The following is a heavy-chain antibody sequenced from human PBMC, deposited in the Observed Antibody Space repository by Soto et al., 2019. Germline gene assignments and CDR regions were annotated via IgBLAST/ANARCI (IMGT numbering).Heavy chain of an antibody. Sequence: QVQLVQSGAEEKKPGASVKVSCKASGYTFTSYAMHWVRQAPGQRLEWMGWINAGNGNTKYSQKFQGRVTITRDTSAGTAYMGLSRLRSEETAVYYCARSIVVVTALDYWGQGTLVTVSS. V-gene: IGHV1-3*05. D-gene: IGHD2-21*02. CDR3: ARSIVVVTALDY. CDR2: INAGNGNT. J-gene: IGHJ4*02. CDR1: GYTFTSYA.